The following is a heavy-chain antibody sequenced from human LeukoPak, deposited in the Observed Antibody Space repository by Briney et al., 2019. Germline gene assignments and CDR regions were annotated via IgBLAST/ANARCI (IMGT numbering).Heavy chain of an antibody. J-gene: IGHJ3*02. CDR1: GYTFTGYY. CDR3: ASLVLGSGYYRDAFDI. CDR2: INPNSGGT. D-gene: IGHD3-22*01. Sequence: ASVKVSCKASGYTFTGYYMHWVRQAPGQGLEWMGRINPNSGGTNYAQKFQGRVTMTRDTSISTAYMELSRLRSDDTAVYYCASLVLGSGYYRDAFDIWGQGTIVTVSS. V-gene: IGHV1-2*06.